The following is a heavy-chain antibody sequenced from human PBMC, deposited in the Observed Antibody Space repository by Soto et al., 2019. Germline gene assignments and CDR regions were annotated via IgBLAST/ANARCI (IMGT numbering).Heavy chain of an antibody. J-gene: IGHJ5*02. D-gene: IGHD2-8*01. CDR2: VSGNGGRT. CDR3: TKEVSLTNA. CDR1: GLTFTNYL. V-gene: IGHV3-23*01. Sequence: GGSLRLSCAASGLTFTNYLMSWVRQAPGKGLEWVSAVSGNGGRTYYADSVKGRFTISRDNSKNTVYLQMNSLRAEDTAVYYCTKEVSLTNAWGQGTLVTVSS.